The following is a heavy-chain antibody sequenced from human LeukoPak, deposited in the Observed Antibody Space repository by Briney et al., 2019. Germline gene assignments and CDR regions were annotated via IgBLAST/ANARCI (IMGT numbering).Heavy chain of an antibody. CDR1: GGSISSGGYY. CDR3: AREGVVVAATRGTGWYFDY. CDR2: IYHSGST. V-gene: IGHV4-30-2*01. Sequence: SETLSLTCTVSGGSISSGGYYWSWIRQPPGKGLEWIGYIYHSGSTYYNPSLKSRVTISVDRSKNQFSLKLSSVTAADTAVYYCAREGVVVAATRGTGWYFDYWGQGTLVTASS. D-gene: IGHD2-15*01. J-gene: IGHJ4*02.